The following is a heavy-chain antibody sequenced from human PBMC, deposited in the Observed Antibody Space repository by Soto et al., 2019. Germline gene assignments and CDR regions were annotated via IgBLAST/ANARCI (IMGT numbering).Heavy chain of an antibody. CDR3: AKDLFSVGDSSGYYYVSFDY. D-gene: IGHD3-22*01. CDR1: GFTFSSYA. Sequence: GGSLRLSTAASGFTFSSYAMSWVRQAPGKGLEWVSAISGSGGSTYYADSVKGRFTISRDNSKNTLYLQMNSLRAEDTAVYYCAKDLFSVGDSSGYYYVSFDYWGQGTLVTVSS. V-gene: IGHV3-23*01. CDR2: ISGSGGST. J-gene: IGHJ4*02.